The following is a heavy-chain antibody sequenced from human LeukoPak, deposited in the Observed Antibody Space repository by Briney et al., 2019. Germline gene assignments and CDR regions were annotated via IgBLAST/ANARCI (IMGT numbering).Heavy chain of an antibody. CDR2: IKQDGGEK. Sequence: GGSLRLSCTASGFTFSSYWMSWVRQAPGKGLEWVANIKQDGGEKYYVDSVKGRFTISRDNAKNSLYLQMNSLRAEDTAVYYCARLGARQVLDYWGQGTLVTVSS. V-gene: IGHV3-7*01. CDR3: ARLGARQVLDY. CDR1: GFTFSSYW. D-gene: IGHD4-17*01. J-gene: IGHJ4*02.